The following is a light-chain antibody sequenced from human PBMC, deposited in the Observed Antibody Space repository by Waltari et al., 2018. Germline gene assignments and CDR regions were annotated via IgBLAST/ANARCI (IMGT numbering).Light chain of an antibody. CDR3: QQYDDWPPDT. CDR2: RAS. J-gene: IGKJ2*01. Sequence: EILMTQSPATLSVSPGERATLSCRASRSVSSNLAWYQQTVGQAPRLLMYRASTRAIGVPGRFSGSGSGTEFTLTITDLQSEDSAVYYCQQYDDWPPDTFGQGTKLEIK. V-gene: IGKV3-15*01. CDR1: RSVSSN.